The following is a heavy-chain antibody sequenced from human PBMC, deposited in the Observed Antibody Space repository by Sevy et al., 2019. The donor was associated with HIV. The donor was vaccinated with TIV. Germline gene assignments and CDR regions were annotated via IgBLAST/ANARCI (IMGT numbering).Heavy chain of an antibody. CDR3: ASDSWLPLEDV. J-gene: IGHJ6*02. D-gene: IGHD5-12*01. V-gene: IGHV3-11*01. Sequence: EGSLRLSCAASGFTFSDYYMSWIRQAPGKELEWVSYISSSGSTIYYADSVKGRFTISRDNAKNSLYLQMNTLRAEDTAVYYCASDSWLPLEDVWGQGTTVTVSS. CDR1: GFTFSDYY. CDR2: ISSSGSTI.